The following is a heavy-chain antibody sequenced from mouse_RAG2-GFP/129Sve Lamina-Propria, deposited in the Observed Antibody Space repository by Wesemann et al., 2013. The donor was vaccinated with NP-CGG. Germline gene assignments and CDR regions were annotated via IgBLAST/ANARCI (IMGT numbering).Heavy chain of an antibody. D-gene: IGHD2-3*01. CDR3: ARTDDGYYGYYAMDY. J-gene: IGHJ4*01. CDR2: GNGAT. V-gene: IGHV1-12*01. Sequence: GNGATSYNQKFKGKATLTVDKSSSTAYMQLSSLTSEDSAVYFCARTDDGYYGYYAMDYWGQGTSVTVSS.